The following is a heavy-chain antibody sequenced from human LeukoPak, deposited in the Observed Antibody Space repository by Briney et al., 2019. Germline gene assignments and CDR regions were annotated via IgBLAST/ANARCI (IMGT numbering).Heavy chain of an antibody. CDR2: IYHSGST. CDR1: GGSISSSNW. CDR3: ARVGSDSSGYYLGTLDY. J-gene: IGHJ4*02. D-gene: IGHD3-22*01. V-gene: IGHV4-4*02. Sequence: PSETLSLTCAVSGGSISSSNWWSWVRQPPGKGLEWIGEIYHSGSTNYNPSLKSRVTISVDKSKNQFSLKLSSVTAADTAVYYCARVGSDSSGYYLGTLDYWGQGTLVTVSS.